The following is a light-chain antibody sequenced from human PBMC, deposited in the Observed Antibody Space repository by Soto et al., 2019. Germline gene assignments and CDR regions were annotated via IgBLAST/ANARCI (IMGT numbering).Light chain of an antibody. Sequence: QSALAQPASVSGSPGQSITISCTGTSSDVGSYNYISWYQQHPGKAPKLLIYEVTNRPSGVSNRFSGSKSGNTASLTISGVQAEDEATYYCSSYRNGNSLDVFGTGTKVTVL. V-gene: IGLV2-14*01. CDR3: SSYRNGNSLDV. CDR2: EVT. J-gene: IGLJ1*01. CDR1: SSDVGSYNY.